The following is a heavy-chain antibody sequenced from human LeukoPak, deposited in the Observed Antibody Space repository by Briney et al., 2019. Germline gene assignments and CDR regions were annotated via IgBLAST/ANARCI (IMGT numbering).Heavy chain of an antibody. J-gene: IGHJ4*02. CDR1: GGSISSGGYY. Sequence: PSETLSLTCTVSGGSISSGGYYWSWIRQHPGRGLEWIGYIYYSGSTYYNPSLKSRVTISVDTSKNQFSLKLSSVTAADTAVYYCARGDTETAFDYWGQGTLVTVSS. CDR3: ARGDTETAFDY. V-gene: IGHV4-31*03. CDR2: IYYSGST. D-gene: IGHD4-17*01.